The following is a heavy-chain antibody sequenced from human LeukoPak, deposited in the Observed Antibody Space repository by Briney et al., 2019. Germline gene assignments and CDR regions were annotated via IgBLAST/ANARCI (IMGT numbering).Heavy chain of an antibody. J-gene: IGHJ4*02. CDR2: FDPEDGET. CDR1: GYTLTELS. V-gene: IGHV1-24*01. CDR3: VRAAKIQLWDSFDY. Sequence: GASVKVSCKVSGYTLTELSMHWVRQAPGKGLEWMGGFDPEDGETIYAQKFQGRVTMTEDTSTDTAYMELSSLRSEDTAVYYCVRAAKIQLWDSFDYWGQGTLVTVPS. D-gene: IGHD5-18*01.